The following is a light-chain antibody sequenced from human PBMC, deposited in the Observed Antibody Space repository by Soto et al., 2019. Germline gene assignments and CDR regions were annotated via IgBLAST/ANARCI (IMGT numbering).Light chain of an antibody. CDR1: SSDVGGYNY. V-gene: IGLV2-8*01. Sequence: QSALTQPPSASVSPGQSVTISCTGTSSDVGGYNYVSWYQQHPGKAPKLMIYEVSKRPSGVPDRFSGSKSGNTASLTVSGLQAEDEADYYCSSYAGSNKGVFGGGTKVTVL. CDR3: SSYAGSNKGV. J-gene: IGLJ3*02. CDR2: EVS.